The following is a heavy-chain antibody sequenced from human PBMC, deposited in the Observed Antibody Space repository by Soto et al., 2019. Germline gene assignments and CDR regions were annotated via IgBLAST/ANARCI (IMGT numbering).Heavy chain of an antibody. Sequence: QVQLVQSGAAVKKPGASVRVSCKTSGYTFINYGITWLRQAPGQGLEWMGWLSAYNGDTSSSEKLQDRFTMTTDTSTDAVYMDLRSLTSDDTAVYYCARWSAIVGGAEAVDVWGQGTMVIVSS. V-gene: IGHV1-18*01. CDR2: LSAYNGDT. CDR3: ARWSAIVGGAEAVDV. CDR1: GYTFINYG. J-gene: IGHJ3*01. D-gene: IGHD1-26*01.